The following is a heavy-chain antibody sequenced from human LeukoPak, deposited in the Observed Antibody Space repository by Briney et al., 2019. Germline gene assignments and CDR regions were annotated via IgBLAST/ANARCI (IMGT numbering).Heavy chain of an antibody. Sequence: GGSLRLSCAASGFTFSTYNMNWVRQAPGKGLEWVSGIGYTVDSTFYADPVKGRFTVSRDSSKNTLFLHMNSLRAEDTALYYCAKSPTVDAAFDIWGQGTMVTASS. D-gene: IGHD4-23*01. CDR2: IGYTVDST. J-gene: IGHJ3*02. CDR3: AKSPTVDAAFDI. V-gene: IGHV3-23*01. CDR1: GFTFSTYN.